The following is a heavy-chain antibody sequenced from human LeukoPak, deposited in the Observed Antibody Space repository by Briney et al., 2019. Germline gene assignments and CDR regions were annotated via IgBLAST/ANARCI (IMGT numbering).Heavy chain of an antibody. Sequence: GGSLRLSCAASGFTFSSYSMNWVRQAPGKGLEWVSSISSSSSYIYYADSVKGRFTISRDNAKNSLYLQMNSLRAEDTAVYYCAKDTGRLIAVAATTFDYWGQGTLVTVSS. CDR1: GFTFSSYS. CDR3: AKDTGRLIAVAATTFDY. J-gene: IGHJ4*02. V-gene: IGHV3-21*04. D-gene: IGHD6-19*01. CDR2: ISSSSSYI.